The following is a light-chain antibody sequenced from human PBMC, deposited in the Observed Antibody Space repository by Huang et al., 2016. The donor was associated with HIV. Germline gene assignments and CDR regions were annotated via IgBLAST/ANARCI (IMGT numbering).Light chain of an antibody. CDR3: HQYNDWPRT. V-gene: IGKV3-15*01. J-gene: IGKJ1*01. CDR2: SAS. Sequence: EVVMTQSPATMSVSPGDKVTLSCRASQTVTNKLAWYQQRPGQAPRLLMFSASTRPTGIPARFSGSGSGTEFSLTISSLQSEDFAVYYCHQYNDWPRTFGQGIKVEMK. CDR1: QTVTNK.